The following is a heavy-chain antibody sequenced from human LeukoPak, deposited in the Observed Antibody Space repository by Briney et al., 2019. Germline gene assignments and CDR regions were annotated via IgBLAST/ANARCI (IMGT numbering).Heavy chain of an antibody. J-gene: IGHJ4*02. CDR2: ISAYNGDT. V-gene: IGHV1-18*01. Sequence: GASVKVSXKASGYTFTRHGISWVRQAPGQGLEWMGWISAYNGDTNYAQNFQGRVTITTDTSTTTAYMELRSLRSDDTAVYYCARDPSNTSGNYPYFDYWGQGTLVTVSS. CDR3: ARDPSNTSGNYPYFDY. D-gene: IGHD3-22*01. CDR1: GYTFTRHG.